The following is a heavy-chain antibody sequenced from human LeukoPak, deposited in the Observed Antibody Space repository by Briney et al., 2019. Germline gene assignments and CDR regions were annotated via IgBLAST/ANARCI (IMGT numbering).Heavy chain of an antibody. J-gene: IGHJ4*02. CDR1: GFTFSSYA. CDR3: ASRIWFGGSLSCN. CDR2: ISYDGSNK. Sequence: GGSLRLSCAASGFTFSSYAMHWVRQAPGKGLEWVAVISYDGSNKYYADSVKGRFTISRDNSKNTLYLQMNSLRAEDTAVYYCASRIWFGGSLSCNWGQGTLVTVSS. V-gene: IGHV3-30-3*01. D-gene: IGHD3-10*01.